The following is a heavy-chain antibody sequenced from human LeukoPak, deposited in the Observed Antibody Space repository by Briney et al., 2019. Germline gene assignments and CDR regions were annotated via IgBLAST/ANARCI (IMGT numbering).Heavy chain of an antibody. CDR2: IYYSGST. J-gene: IGHJ4*02. Sequence: SETLSLTCTVSGGSITSGDSYWSWIRQPPGKSLEWIGYIYYSGSTSYNPSLKSRLTISLDMSRTQFSLRLSAVTAADTAVYYCARHALLGNYVPFDYWGQGTLVTVSS. CDR3: ARHALLGNYVPFDY. V-gene: IGHV4-30-4*08. D-gene: IGHD1-7*01. CDR1: GGSITSGDSY.